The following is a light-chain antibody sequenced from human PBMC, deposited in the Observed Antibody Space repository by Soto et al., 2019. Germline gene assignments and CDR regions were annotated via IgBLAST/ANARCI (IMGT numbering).Light chain of an antibody. Sequence: DIQMTQSPSSLSAFVGDRVTITCQASQDISNYLNWYQQKPGKTPKLLIYDASNLETGVPSRFSGSGSGTDFTVTISSLQPEDIATYYCQQYDNLPLTFGGGTKVEIK. CDR3: QQYDNLPLT. V-gene: IGKV1-33*01. J-gene: IGKJ4*01. CDR1: QDISNY. CDR2: DAS.